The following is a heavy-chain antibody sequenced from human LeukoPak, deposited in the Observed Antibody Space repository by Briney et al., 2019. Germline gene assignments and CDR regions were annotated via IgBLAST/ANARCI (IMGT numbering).Heavy chain of an antibody. CDR1: GGSVSSGSYY. V-gene: IGHV4-61*01. CDR3: ARGSIAPKTYYYGSGSLDYFDY. Sequence: PSETLSLTCTVSGGSVSSGSYYWSWIRQPPGKGLEWIGYVYYSGSINYNPSLKSRVTISVDTSKNQFSLKLSSVTAADTAVYYCARGSIAPKTYYYGSGSLDYFDYWGQGTLVTVSS. J-gene: IGHJ4*02. D-gene: IGHD3-10*01. CDR2: VYYSGSI.